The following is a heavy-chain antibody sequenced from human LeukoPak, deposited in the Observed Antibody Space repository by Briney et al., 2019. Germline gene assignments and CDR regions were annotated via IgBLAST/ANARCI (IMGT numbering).Heavy chain of an antibody. Sequence: KVSCKASGYTFTSYAISWVRQAPGQGHEWMGIIYPGDSDTRYSPSFQGQVTISADKSISTAYLQWSSLKASDTAMYYCARLGSSSFNWFDPWGQGTLVTVSS. CDR2: IYPGDSDT. CDR3: ARLGSSSFNWFDP. J-gene: IGHJ5*02. CDR1: GYTFTSYA. D-gene: IGHD6-13*01. V-gene: IGHV5-51*01.